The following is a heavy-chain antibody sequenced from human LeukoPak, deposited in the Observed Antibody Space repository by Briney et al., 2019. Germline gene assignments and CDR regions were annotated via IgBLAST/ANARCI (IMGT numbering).Heavy chain of an antibody. J-gene: IGHJ5*02. V-gene: IGHV3-21*01. CDR3: ARLGILTGYYST. CDR2: ITSSSSYI. CDR1: GFTFSRYS. D-gene: IGHD3-9*01. Sequence: GGSLRLSCAASGFTFSRYSMNWVRQAPGKGLEWVSSITSSSSYIYYADSVKGRLHITRDNAKMSLYLQMNSLRAEDTTVYYCARLGILTGYYSTWGEGSLVIVSS.